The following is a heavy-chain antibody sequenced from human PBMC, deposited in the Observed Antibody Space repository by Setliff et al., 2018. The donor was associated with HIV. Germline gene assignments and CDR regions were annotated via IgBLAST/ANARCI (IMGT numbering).Heavy chain of an antibody. Sequence: GGSLRLSCAASGFTFSSYVMSWVRQTPGKGLEWVSVISSSGGRTYHADSVKGRFTISRDNSKNTLYLQMSSLRVEDTAVYYCVKVSRGTVVRGVILVGYFDYWGQGTLVTVSS. D-gene: IGHD3-10*02. CDR1: GFTFSSYV. V-gene: IGHV3-23*01. J-gene: IGHJ4*02. CDR3: VKVSRGTVVRGVILVGYFDY. CDR2: ISSSGGRT.